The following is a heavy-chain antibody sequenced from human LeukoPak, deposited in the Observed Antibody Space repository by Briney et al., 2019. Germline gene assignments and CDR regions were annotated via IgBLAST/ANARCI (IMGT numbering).Heavy chain of an antibody. V-gene: IGHV4-39*01. D-gene: IGHD3-22*01. Sequence: SETLSLTCTVSGGSISSSSYYWGWIRQPPGKGLEWIGSIYYSGSTYYNPSLKSRVTISVDTSKNQFSLKLSSVTAADTAVYYCARHSYYYDSSGYSLDYWGQGTLVTVCS. CDR2: IYYSGST. J-gene: IGHJ4*02. CDR1: GGSISSSSYY. CDR3: ARHSYYYDSSGYSLDY.